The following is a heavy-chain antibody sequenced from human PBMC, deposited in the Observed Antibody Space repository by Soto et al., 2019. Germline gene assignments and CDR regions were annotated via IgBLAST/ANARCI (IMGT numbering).Heavy chain of an antibody. CDR2: INPNSGHT. V-gene: IGHV1-18*01. Sequence: ASVKVSCKASGYTFRNFGVGWVRQAPGQGLEWVGWINPNSGHTEYAQKLQGRVTVTADTSASTAYMEVGSLRSDDTAVYYCARVYNYGSGSYLMPSSCYFDFWGPGTLVTVSS. CDR3: ARVYNYGSGSYLMPSSCYFDF. CDR1: GYTFRNFG. J-gene: IGHJ4*02. D-gene: IGHD3-10*01.